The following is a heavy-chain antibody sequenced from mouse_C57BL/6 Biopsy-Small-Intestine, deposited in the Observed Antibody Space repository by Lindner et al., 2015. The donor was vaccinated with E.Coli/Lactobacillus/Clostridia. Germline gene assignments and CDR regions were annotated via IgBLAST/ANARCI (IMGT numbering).Heavy chain of an antibody. CDR3: AREFITTVGYYFDY. J-gene: IGHJ2*01. V-gene: IGHV14-2*01. CDR2: IDPGDGES. D-gene: IGHD1-1*01. CDR1: GFNIKGYY. Sequence: VQLQESGADLVKPGASVKLSCTASGFNIKGYYMHWVKQKTEQGLEWIGRIDPGDGESQYAPKFQDRATVTADTSSNTAYLQLSSLTSEDTAVYYCAREFITTVGYYFDYWGQGTTLTVSS.